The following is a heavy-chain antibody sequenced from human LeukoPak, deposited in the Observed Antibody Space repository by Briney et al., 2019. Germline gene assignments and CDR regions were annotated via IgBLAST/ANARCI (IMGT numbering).Heavy chain of an antibody. CDR1: GGSISSYY. V-gene: IGHV4-59*08. CDR2: IYHSGST. CDR3: ARQRPPHDAFDI. J-gene: IGHJ3*02. Sequence: SETLSLTCTVSGGSISSYYWSWIRQPPGKGLEWIGYIYHSGSTNYNPSLKSRVTISVDTSKNQFSLKLSSVTAADTAVYYCARQRPPHDAFDIWGQGTMVTVSS.